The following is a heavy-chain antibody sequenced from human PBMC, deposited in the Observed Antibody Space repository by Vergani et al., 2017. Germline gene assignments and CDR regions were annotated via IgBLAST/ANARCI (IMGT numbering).Heavy chain of an antibody. Sequence: QVQLQQWGAGLLKPSETLSLTCAVYGGSFSGYYWSWTRQPPGKGLEWIGEINHSGSTNYNPSLKSRVTISVDTSKNQFSLKLSSVTAADTAVYYCARDDSMVYGKPFDYWGQGTLVTVSS. CDR1: GGSFSGYY. D-gene: IGHD2-8*01. CDR2: INHSGST. CDR3: ARDDSMVYGKPFDY. J-gene: IGHJ4*02. V-gene: IGHV4-34*01.